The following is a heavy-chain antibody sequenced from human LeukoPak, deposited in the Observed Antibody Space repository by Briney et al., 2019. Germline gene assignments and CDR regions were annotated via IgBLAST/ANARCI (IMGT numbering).Heavy chain of an antibody. J-gene: IGHJ4*02. CDR2: IYTSGST. Sequence: SETLSLTCTVSGGSISSGSYYWSWIRRPAGKGLEWIGRIYTSGSTNYNPSLKSRVTISVDTSKNQFSLKLSSVTAADTAVYYCARVTTIFGVVTDNFDYWGQGTLVTVSS. CDR3: ARVTTIFGVVTDNFDY. D-gene: IGHD3-3*01. V-gene: IGHV4-61*02. CDR1: GGSISSGSYY.